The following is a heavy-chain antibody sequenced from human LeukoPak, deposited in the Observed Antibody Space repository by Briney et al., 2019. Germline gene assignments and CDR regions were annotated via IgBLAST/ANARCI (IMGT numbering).Heavy chain of an antibody. Sequence: GGSLRLSCAASGFTFSRYWMSWVRQAPGKGLEWVANIKQDGGEIYYVDSVKGRFTISRDNAKNTLYLQMNSLRAEDTAVYYCARGADTGYSSDSWGQGTLVTVSS. V-gene: IGHV3-7*01. D-gene: IGHD6-19*01. J-gene: IGHJ5*02. CDR3: ARGADTGYSSDS. CDR1: GFTFSRYW. CDR2: IKQDGGEI.